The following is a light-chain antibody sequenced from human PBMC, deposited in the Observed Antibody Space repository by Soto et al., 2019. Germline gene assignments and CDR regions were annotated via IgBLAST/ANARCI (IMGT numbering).Light chain of an antibody. CDR2: SNN. CDR1: NSNIGSNT. V-gene: IGLV1-44*01. CDR3: AAWDDSLNGFYV. J-gene: IGLJ1*01. Sequence: QSVLTQPPSASGTPGQRVTISCSGNNSNIGSNTVDWYQQLPGTAPKLLIYSNNQRPSGVPDRFSGSKSGTSASLAISGLQSEDEADYYCAAWDDSLNGFYVFGTGTKLTXL.